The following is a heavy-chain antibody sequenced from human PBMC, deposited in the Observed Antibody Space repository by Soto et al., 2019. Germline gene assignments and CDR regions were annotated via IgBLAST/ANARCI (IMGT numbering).Heavy chain of an antibody. V-gene: IGHV3-33*01. CDR1: GFTFSSYG. CDR3: AREFMITFGGVEEVYWYFDL. J-gene: IGHJ2*01. D-gene: IGHD3-16*01. CDR2: IWYDGSNK. Sequence: QVQLVESGGGVVQPGRSLRLSCAASGFTFSSYGMHWVRQAPGKGLEWVAVIWYDGSNKYYADSVKGRFTISRDNSKNTLYLQMNSLRAEDTAVYYCAREFMITFGGVEEVYWYFDLWGRGTLVTVSS.